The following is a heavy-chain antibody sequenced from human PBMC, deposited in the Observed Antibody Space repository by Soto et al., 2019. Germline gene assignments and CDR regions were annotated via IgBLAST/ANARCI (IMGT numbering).Heavy chain of an antibody. D-gene: IGHD2-15*01. Sequence: GGSLRLSCAASGFTFSSYAMSWVRQAPGKGLEWVSAISGSGGSTYYADSVKGRFTISRDNSKNTLYLQMNSLRAEDTAVYYCAKEIVVVVAALDYYYGMDVWGQGTTVTVSS. CDR3: AKEIVVVVAALDYYYGMDV. V-gene: IGHV3-23*01. CDR2: ISGSGGST. CDR1: GFTFSSYA. J-gene: IGHJ6*02.